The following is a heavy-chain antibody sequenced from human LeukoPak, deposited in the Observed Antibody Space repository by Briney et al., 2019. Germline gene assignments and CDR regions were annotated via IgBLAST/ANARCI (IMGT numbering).Heavy chain of an antibody. Sequence: GGSLRLSCAASGFTFSSYWMHWVRQAPGKGLVWVSRINSDGSSTSYADSVKGRFTISRDNAKNTVYLQMNSLRAEDTAVYYCAKTYSSSWFSDAFDIWGQGTMVTVSS. J-gene: IGHJ3*02. CDR3: AKTYSSSWFSDAFDI. V-gene: IGHV3-74*01. CDR2: INSDGSST. CDR1: GFTFSSYW. D-gene: IGHD6-13*01.